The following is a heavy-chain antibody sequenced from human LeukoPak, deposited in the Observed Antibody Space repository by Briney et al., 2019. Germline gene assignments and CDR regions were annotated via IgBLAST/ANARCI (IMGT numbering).Heavy chain of an antibody. CDR3: ARGQYGMNV. CDR2: LSGSGTGP. Sequence: GGSLRLSCAASGFIFRLHAMAWVRQAPGKGLELVSALSGSGTGPYYSDSVKGRFTISRDNAKNSLYLQMNSLRAEDTAVYYCARGQYGMNVWGQGTTVAVSS. CDR1: GFIFRLHA. J-gene: IGHJ6*02. V-gene: IGHV3-23*01.